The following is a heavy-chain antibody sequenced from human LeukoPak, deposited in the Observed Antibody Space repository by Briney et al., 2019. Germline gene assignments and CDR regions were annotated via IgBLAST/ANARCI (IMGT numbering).Heavy chain of an antibody. CDR1: GLTFSSYS. V-gene: IGHV3-21*01. Sequence: GGSLRLSCAASGLTFSSYSMNWVRQAPGKGLEWVSSISSSSSYIYYADSVKGRFTISRDNAKNSLYLQMNSLRAEDTAVYYCARRRDGYNYVSYYYYYYMDVWGKGTTVTVSS. CDR2: ISSSSSYI. D-gene: IGHD5-24*01. CDR3: ARRRDGYNYVSYYYYYYMDV. J-gene: IGHJ6*03.